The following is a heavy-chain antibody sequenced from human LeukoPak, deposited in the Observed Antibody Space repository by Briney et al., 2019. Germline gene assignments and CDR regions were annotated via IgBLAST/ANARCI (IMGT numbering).Heavy chain of an antibody. J-gene: IGHJ4*02. D-gene: IGHD3-3*01. CDR1: GFTFSSYW. V-gene: IGHV3-7*01. Sequence: GGSLRLSCAASGFTFSSYWMSWVRQAPGKGLEWVANIKQDGSEKYYVDSVKGRFTISRDNAKNSLYLRMNSLRAEDTAVYYCAREVIIFWSGYHGEIDYWGQGTLVTVSS. CDR3: AREVIIFWSGYHGEIDY. CDR2: IKQDGSEK.